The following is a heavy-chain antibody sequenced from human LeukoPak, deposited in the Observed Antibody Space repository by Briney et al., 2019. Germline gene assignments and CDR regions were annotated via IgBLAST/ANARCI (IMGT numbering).Heavy chain of an antibody. D-gene: IGHD4-17*01. Sequence: GGSLRLSCAASGFTFRSYGMHWVRQAPGKGLEWVAFIRYDGSNKYYADSVRGRFTISRDNSKNTLYLQMNSLRAEDTAVYYCAKDVLSTVTTYYFDYWGQGTLVTVSS. CDR3: AKDVLSTVTTYYFDY. J-gene: IGHJ4*02. CDR2: IRYDGSNK. CDR1: GFTFRSYG. V-gene: IGHV3-30*02.